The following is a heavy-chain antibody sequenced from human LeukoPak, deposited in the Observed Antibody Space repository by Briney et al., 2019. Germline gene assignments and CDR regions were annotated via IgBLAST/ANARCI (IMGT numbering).Heavy chain of an antibody. CDR3: APDMLAVAGSEDY. CDR1: GFTFSSYA. J-gene: IGHJ4*02. V-gene: IGHV3-23*01. Sequence: GGSLRLSCAASGFTFSSYAMSWVRQAPGKGLEWVSAISGSGGSTYYADSVKGRFTISRDNSRNTLYLQMNSLRAEDTAVYYCAPDMLAVAGSEDYWGQGTLVTVSS. D-gene: IGHD6-19*01. CDR2: ISGSGGST.